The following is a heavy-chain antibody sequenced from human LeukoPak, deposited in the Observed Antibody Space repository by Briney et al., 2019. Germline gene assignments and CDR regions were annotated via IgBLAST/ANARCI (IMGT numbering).Heavy chain of an antibody. V-gene: IGHV4-39*01. Sequence: SETLPLTCIVSGGFISNSIYYWAWIRQPLGEGLEWIGSIHYSGKTYYYPSLKSRVTMSVDTSKNQFSLKLSSVTAADTAVYYCARRCGGDCYSKMGLDLWGQGTAVTVSS. CDR2: IHYSGKT. J-gene: IGHJ5*02. CDR3: ARRCGGDCYSKMGLDL. CDR1: GGFISNSIYY. D-gene: IGHD2-21*02.